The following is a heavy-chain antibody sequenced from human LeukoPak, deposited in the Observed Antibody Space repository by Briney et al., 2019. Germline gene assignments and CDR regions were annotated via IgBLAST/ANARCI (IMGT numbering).Heavy chain of an antibody. J-gene: IGHJ5*02. CDR2: IYPADSDI. CDR3: ARQEYCSGGSCYTWFDP. CDR1: GYSINNYW. D-gene: IGHD2-15*01. V-gene: IGHV5-51*01. Sequence: GEALKISCKGSGYSINNYWIGWVRQMPGKGLEWMGIIYPADSDIRYSPSFQGQVTISADKSISTAYLQWSSLKASDTAMYYCARQEYCSGGSCYTWFDPWGQGTLVTVSS.